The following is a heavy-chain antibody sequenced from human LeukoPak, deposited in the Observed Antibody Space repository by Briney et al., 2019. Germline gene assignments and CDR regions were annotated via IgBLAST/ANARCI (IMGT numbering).Heavy chain of an antibody. CDR2: INPSGGST. V-gene: IGHV1-46*01. D-gene: IGHD6-13*01. J-gene: IGHJ5*02. CDR1: GYTFTSYY. Sequence: ASVNVSCKASGYTFTSYYMHWVRQAPGQGLEWMGIINPSGGSTSYAQKFQGRVTMTRDTSTSTVYMELSSLRSEDTAVYYCATTHSSWYGGGWFDPWGQGTLVTVSS. CDR3: ATTHSSWYGGGWFDP.